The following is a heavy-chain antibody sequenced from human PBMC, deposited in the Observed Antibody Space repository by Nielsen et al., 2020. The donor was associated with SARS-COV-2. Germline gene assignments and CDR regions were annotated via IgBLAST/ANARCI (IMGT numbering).Heavy chain of an antibody. CDR1: GYTFTSYG. J-gene: IGHJ4*02. CDR3: ARDYCGLSECGYRY. D-gene: IGHD2-15*01. Sequence: ASVKVSCKASGYTFTSYGISWVRQAPGQGLEWMGWISAYNGNTNYAQKLQGRVTITRDTSASTAYMELSSLRSEDTAVYYCARDYCGLSECGYRYWGQGTLVTVSS. V-gene: IGHV1-18*01. CDR2: ISAYNGNT.